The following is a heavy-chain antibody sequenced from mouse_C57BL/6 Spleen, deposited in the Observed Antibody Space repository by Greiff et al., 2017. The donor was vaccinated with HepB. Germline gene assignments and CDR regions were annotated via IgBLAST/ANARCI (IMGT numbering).Heavy chain of an antibody. CDR3: ARFITTVVADYYYAMDY. CDR1: GFNIKDYY. CDR2: IDPEDGET. Sequence: EVKLVESGAELVKPGASVKLSCTASGFNIKDYYMHWVKQRTEQGLEWIGRIDPEDGETKYAPKFQGKATITADTSSNTAYLQLSSLTSEDTAVYYCARFITTVVADYYYAMDYWGQGTSVTVSS. V-gene: IGHV14-2*01. D-gene: IGHD1-1*01. J-gene: IGHJ4*01.